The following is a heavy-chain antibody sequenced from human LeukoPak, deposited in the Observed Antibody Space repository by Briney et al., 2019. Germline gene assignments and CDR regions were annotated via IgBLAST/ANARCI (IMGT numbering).Heavy chain of an antibody. CDR1: GFTVSSNY. CDR2: IYSGGST. CDR3: ARDQLGKAGHYYYYYMDV. V-gene: IGHV3-53*01. D-gene: IGHD6-6*01. J-gene: IGHJ6*03. Sequence: GGSLRLSCAASGFTVSSNYMSWVRQAPGKGLEWVSVIYSGGSTYYADSVKGRFTISRDNSKNTLYLQMNSLIAEDTAVYYCARDQLGKAGHYYYYYMDVWGKGTTVTVSS.